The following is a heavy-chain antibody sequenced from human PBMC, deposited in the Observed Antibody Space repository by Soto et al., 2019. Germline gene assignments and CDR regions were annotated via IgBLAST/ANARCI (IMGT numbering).Heavy chain of an antibody. CDR2: ISYDGSNK. V-gene: IGHV3-30-3*01. D-gene: IGHD4-17*01. CDR3: ARDGGMTTVTQYIFDY. CDR1: GFTFSSYA. Sequence: GGSLRLSCAASGFTFSSYAMHWVRQAPGKGLEWVAVISYDGSNKYYADSVKGRFTISRDNSKNTLYLQMNSLRAEDTAVYYCARDGGMTTVTQYIFDYWGQGTLVTVSS. J-gene: IGHJ4*02.